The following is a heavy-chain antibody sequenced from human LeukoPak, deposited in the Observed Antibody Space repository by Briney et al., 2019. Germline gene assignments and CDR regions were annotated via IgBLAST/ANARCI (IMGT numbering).Heavy chain of an antibody. J-gene: IGHJ4*02. V-gene: IGHV3-7*01. CDR1: GFTFTKYW. D-gene: IGHD3-22*01. CDR2: IKQDGSNK. CDR3: ARDYYYDSSYDY. Sequence: GDSLRLSCAASGFTFTKYWMTWVRQAPGKGLEWVGNIKQDGSNKNYMDSVKGRFTISRDNAKNSLYLQMNSLRAEDTAVYYCARDYYYDSSYDYWGQGTLVTVSS.